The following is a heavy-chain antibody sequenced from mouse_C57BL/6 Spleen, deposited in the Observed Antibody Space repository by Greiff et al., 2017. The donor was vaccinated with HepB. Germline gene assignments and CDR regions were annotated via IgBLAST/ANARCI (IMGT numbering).Heavy chain of an antibody. Sequence: QVQLKQPGAELVKPGASVKLSCKASGYTFTSYWMHWVKQRPGRGLEWIGRIDPNSGGTKYNEKFKSKATLTVDKPSSTAYMQLSSLTSEDSAVYYCARDYYGSSYGAWFAYWGQGTLVTVSA. CDR3: ARDYYGSSYGAWFAY. V-gene: IGHV1-72*01. CDR2: IDPNSGGT. D-gene: IGHD1-1*01. CDR1: GYTFTSYW. J-gene: IGHJ3*01.